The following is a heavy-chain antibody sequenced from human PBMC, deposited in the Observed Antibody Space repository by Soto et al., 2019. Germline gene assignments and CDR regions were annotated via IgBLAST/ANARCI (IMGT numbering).Heavy chain of an antibody. D-gene: IGHD3-9*01. V-gene: IGHV3-73*01. Sequence: GGSLRLACAASGFTFGAYALQWVRQASGKGLEWLGRIGSRGETYATTYAASVKGRFTISRDDSKKTAYLQMNSLESEDTAVYYCSSDDSDLFCNWARRTLVTVSS. CDR3: SSDDSDLFCN. CDR2: IGSRGETYAT. J-gene: IGHJ4*01. CDR1: GFTFGAYA.